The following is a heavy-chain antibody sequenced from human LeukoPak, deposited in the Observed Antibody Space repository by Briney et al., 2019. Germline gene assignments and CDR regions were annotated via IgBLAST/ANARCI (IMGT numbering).Heavy chain of an antibody. CDR1: GVSSSSSY. D-gene: IGHD7-27*01. CDR3: ARDPSLGSYFDY. CDR2: MYTSGST. Sequence: PSETLSPTCTVSGVSSSSSYWSWIRQPAGKGLEWIGRMYTSGSTNYNPSLKSRVTMSLDTSKNQFSLKLSSMTAADTAVYFCARDPSLGSYFDYWGQGTLVTVSS. V-gene: IGHV4-4*07. J-gene: IGHJ4*02.